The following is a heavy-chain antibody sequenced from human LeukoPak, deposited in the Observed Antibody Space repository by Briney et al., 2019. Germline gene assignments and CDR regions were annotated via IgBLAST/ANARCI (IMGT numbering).Heavy chain of an antibody. CDR1: GYSISSGYY. CDR3: ARDGGVGATTNAFDI. J-gene: IGHJ3*02. D-gene: IGHD1-26*01. CDR2: IYHSGST. Sequence: SETLSLTCTVSGYSISSGYYWGWIRQPPGKGLEWIGSIYHSGSTYYNPSLKSRVTISVDTSKNQFSLKLSSVTAADTAVYYCARDGGVGATTNAFDIWGQGTMVTVSS. V-gene: IGHV4-38-2*02.